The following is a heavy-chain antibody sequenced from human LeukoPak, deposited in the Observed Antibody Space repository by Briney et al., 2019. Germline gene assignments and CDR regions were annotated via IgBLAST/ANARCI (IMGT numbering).Heavy chain of an antibody. CDR2: IWSDGSNK. V-gene: IGHV3-33*01. D-gene: IGHD6-13*01. Sequence: GGSLRLSCAASRLAFSTYGMHWVRQAPGKGLEWVAVIWSDGSNKYYADSVKGRFTISRDNSKNTLYLQMSSLRAEDTAVYYCASAAGPFDHGGQGTLVTVPS. CDR1: RLAFSTYG. J-gene: IGHJ4*02. CDR3: ASAAGPFDH.